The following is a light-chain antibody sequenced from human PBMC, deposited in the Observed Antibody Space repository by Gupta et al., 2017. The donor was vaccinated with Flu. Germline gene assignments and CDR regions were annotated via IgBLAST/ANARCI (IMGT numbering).Light chain of an antibody. Sequence: ENVLTQSPGTLSLSLGERATLSCRASQSVSSSYLAWYQQKPGQAPRLLIYGASSRAAGIPDRFSGSGSGTDFTLTISRLEPEDFAVYYCHQYGSSRTFGQGTKVEI. CDR2: GAS. V-gene: IGKV3-20*01. CDR1: QSVSSSY. CDR3: HQYGSSRT. J-gene: IGKJ1*01.